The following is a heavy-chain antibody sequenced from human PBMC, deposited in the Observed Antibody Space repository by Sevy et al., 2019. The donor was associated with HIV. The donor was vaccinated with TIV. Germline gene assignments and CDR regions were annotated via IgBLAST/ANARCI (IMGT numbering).Heavy chain of an antibody. CDR3: TTDGVVVVPAAINYYYYGMDV. D-gene: IGHD2-2*02. V-gene: IGHV3-15*01. CDR2: IKSKTDGGTT. J-gene: IGHJ6*02. CDR1: GFTFSNAW. Sequence: GGSLRLSCAASGFTFSNAWMSWVRQAPGKGLEWVGRIKSKTDGGTTDYAAPVKGRFTISRDDSKNTLYLQMNSLKTEDTAVYYCTTDGVVVVPAAINYYYYGMDVWGQRTTVTVSS.